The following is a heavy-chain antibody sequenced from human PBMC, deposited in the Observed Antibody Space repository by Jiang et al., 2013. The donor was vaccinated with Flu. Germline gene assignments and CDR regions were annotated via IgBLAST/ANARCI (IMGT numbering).Heavy chain of an antibody. Sequence: GPGLVKPSQTLSLTCTVSGASISSGTYYWSWIRQPAGKGLEFIGRIYNSGSTSHNPSLKRRVTISIDMSKNQFSLKLTSVTAADTAVYYCARGEDDSIWGSYPLYFDHWGQGSLVTVSS. V-gene: IGHV4-61*02. CDR1: GASISSGTYY. CDR2: IYNSGST. CDR3: ARGEDDSIWGSYPLYFDH. D-gene: IGHD3-16*02. J-gene: IGHJ4*02.